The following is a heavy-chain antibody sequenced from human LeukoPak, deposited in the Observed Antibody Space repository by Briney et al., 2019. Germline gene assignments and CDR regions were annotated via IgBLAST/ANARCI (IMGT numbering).Heavy chain of an antibody. D-gene: IGHD1-7*01. CDR1: GGSISSYY. CDR2: IYTSGST. Sequence: SETPSLTCTVSGGSISSYYWSWIRQPPGKGLEWIGYIYTSGSTNYNPSLKSRVTISVDTSKNQFSLKLSSVTAADTAVYYCARHSKLQELRRWGQGTPVTVSS. CDR3: ARHSKLQELRR. V-gene: IGHV4-4*09. J-gene: IGHJ4*02.